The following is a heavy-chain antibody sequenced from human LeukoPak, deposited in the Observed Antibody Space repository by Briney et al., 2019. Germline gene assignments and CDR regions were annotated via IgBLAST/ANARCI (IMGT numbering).Heavy chain of an antibody. CDR2: ISSASTTI. D-gene: IGHD2-15*01. CDR1: GFTFSDFY. J-gene: IGHJ3*02. V-gene: IGHV3-11*04. CDR3: ARVQSATYHAFDM. Sequence: GGSLRLSCAASGFTFSDFYMTWIRQAPGKGLEWGSYISSASTTIYYADSVKGRFSISRDNAKNSLYLHVNSLRAEDTAVYYCARVQSATYHAFDMRGQGTMVTVSS.